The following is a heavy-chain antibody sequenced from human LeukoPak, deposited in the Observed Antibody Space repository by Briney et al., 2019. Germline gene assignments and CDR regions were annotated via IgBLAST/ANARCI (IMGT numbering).Heavy chain of an antibody. J-gene: IGHJ4*02. V-gene: IGHV3-21*01. CDR2: ISTSGSYI. Sequence: PGGSLRLSCAASGFTFSNYRMNWVRQAPGKGLEWVSSISTSGSYIYYADSLKGRFTISRDNAKNSLYLQMNSLRAEDSAVYYCASASAYDFDWGQGTLVTVSS. CDR3: ASASAYDFD. CDR1: GFTFSNYR. D-gene: IGHD5-12*01.